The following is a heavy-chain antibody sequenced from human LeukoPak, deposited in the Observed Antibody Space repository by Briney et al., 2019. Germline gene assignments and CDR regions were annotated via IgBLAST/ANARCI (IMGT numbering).Heavy chain of an antibody. CDR3: ARGIVGALDAFDI. J-gene: IGHJ3*02. D-gene: IGHD1-26*01. CDR1: GFTVSSNY. CDR2: VYSGGST. Sequence: GGSLRLSCAASGFTVSSNYMSWVRQAPGKGLGWVSVVYSGGSTYYADSVKGRFTISRDNSKNTLYLQMNSLRAEDTAVYYCARGIVGALDAFDIWGQGTMVTVSS. V-gene: IGHV3-66*01.